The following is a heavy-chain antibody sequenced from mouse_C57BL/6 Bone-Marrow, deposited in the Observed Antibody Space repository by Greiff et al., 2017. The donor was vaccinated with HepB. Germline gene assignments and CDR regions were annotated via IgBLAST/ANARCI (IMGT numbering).Heavy chain of an antibody. CDR3: ARHYGSSFYWYFDV. CDR2: ILPSIGRT. D-gene: IGHD1-1*01. J-gene: IGHJ1*03. V-gene: IGHV15-2*01. Sequence: QVQLKESGSELRSPGSSVKLSCKDFDSEVFPIAYMSWVRQKPGHGFEWIGCILPSIGRTIYGEKFEDKATLDADTLSNTAYLELNSLTSEDSAIYYCARHYGSSFYWYFDVWGTGTTVTVSS. CDR1: DSEVFPIAY.